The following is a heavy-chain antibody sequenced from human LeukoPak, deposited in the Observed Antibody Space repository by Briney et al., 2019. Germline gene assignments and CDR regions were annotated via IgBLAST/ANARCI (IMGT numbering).Heavy chain of an antibody. Sequence: ASVKVSCKASGYTFTGYYMHWVRQAPGQGLEWMGWINPNSGGTNYAQKFQGRVTLTRDTSISTAYMELSRLTSDDTAVYYCARDLGRDGSGWYPYHDYWGQGTRVTVSS. V-gene: IGHV1-2*02. CDR2: INPNSGGT. CDR1: GYTFTGYY. D-gene: IGHD6-19*01. J-gene: IGHJ4*02. CDR3: ARDLGRDGSGWYPYHDY.